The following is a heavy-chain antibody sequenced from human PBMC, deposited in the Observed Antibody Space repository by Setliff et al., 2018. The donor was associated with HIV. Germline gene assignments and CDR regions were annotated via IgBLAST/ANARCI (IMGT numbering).Heavy chain of an antibody. CDR1: GFTFNNFG. D-gene: IGHD3-16*01. V-gene: IGHV3-33*06. CDR2: IWSDGSRI. Sequence: GGSLRLSCAASGFTFNNFGMHWVCQAPGKGLEWVALIWSDGSRIEYADSVKGRFTISRDNSKNTLDLEMNSLRAEDTAVYYCAKTLYSAGGGEVFDYWGPGTQVTVSS. J-gene: IGHJ4*02. CDR3: AKTLYSAGGGEVFDY.